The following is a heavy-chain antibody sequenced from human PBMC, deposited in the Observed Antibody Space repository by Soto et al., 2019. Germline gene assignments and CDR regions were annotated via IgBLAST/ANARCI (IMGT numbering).Heavy chain of an antibody. V-gene: IGHV4-31*03. CDR3: ARVPSDILTEYYFDY. J-gene: IGHJ4*02. CDR2: IYYSGST. D-gene: IGHD3-9*01. CDR1: GGSISSGGYY. Sequence: SETLSLTCTVSGGSISSGGYYWSWIRQHPGKGLEWIGYIYYSGSTYYNPSLKSRVTISVDTSKNQFSLKLSSVTAADTAVYYCARVPSDILTEYYFDYWGQGTLVTVSS.